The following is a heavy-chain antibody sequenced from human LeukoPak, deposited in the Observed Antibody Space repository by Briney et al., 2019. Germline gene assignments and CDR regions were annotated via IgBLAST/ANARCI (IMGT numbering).Heavy chain of an antibody. CDR3: ARLPNSGSYYGIDY. V-gene: IGHV5-51*01. Sequence: RLGASLKTSFKGSGYSFTSYWIGWVRQMPGKGLAWVGIIYHGDSDTRYSPSFQGQVTITADKSISTAYLQWSSLKASDTAMYYCARLPNSGSYYGIDYWGQGTLVTVSS. CDR2: IYHGDSDT. J-gene: IGHJ4*02. D-gene: IGHD1-26*01. CDR1: GYSFTSYW.